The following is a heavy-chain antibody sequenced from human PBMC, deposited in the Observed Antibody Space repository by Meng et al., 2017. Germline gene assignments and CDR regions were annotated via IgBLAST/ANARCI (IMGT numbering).Heavy chain of an antibody. V-gene: IGHV1-69*13. CDR1: GGTFSSYA. J-gene: IGHJ3*02. D-gene: IGHD3-22*01. CDR2: IIPIFGTA. Sequence: SVKVSCKASGGTFSSYAISWVRQAPGQGLEWMGGIIPIFGTANYAQKFQGRVTITADESTSTAYMELSSLRSEDTAVYYCASSGDSSGYFKAFDIWGQGTTVTVSS. CDR3: ASSGDSSGYFKAFDI.